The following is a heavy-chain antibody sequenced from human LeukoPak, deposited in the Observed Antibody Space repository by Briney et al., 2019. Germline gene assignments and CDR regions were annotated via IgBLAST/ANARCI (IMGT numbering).Heavy chain of an antibody. Sequence: GRSLRLSCAASGFIFNNYGMYWVRQAPGKGLEWVAVIWYDGSNKYYADFVKGRFTITRDNSKNTVYLQMNSLRVEDTAVYYCARVYFVGGYNYTPPDYWGQGTRVTVS. CDR2: IWYDGSNK. V-gene: IGHV3-33*07. CDR1: GFIFNNYG. D-gene: IGHD3-22*01. J-gene: IGHJ4*02. CDR3: ARVYFVGGYNYTPPDY.